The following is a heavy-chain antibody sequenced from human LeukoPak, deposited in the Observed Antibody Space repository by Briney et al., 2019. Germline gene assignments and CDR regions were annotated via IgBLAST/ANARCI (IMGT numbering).Heavy chain of an antibody. Sequence: PSETLSLTCAVYGGSFSGYYWSWIRQPPGKGLEWIGEINHSGSTNYNPSLKSRVTISVDTSKNQFSLKLSSVTAADTAVYYCARGPRGETVIGFDYWGQGTLVTVSS. CDR3: ARGPRGETVIGFDY. V-gene: IGHV4-34*01. CDR1: GGSFSGYY. D-gene: IGHD2-21*01. CDR2: INHSGST. J-gene: IGHJ4*02.